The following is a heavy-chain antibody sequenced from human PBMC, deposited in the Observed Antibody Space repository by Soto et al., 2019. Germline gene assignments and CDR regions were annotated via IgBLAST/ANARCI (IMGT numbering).Heavy chain of an antibody. CDR3: TLMFSRTSPLAEYFLH. V-gene: IGHV3-13*01. CDR1: GFTFSRSA. D-gene: IGHD2-2*01. J-gene: IGHJ1*01. Sequence: GFTFSRSAMHCVRQATGKGLEWVSAIGTSGDTYYARSVKGRFTISRENAKNSLYLQMNNLRGEDTATYYCTLMFSRTSPLAEYFLHWGPGNLVTVSS. CDR2: IGTSGDT.